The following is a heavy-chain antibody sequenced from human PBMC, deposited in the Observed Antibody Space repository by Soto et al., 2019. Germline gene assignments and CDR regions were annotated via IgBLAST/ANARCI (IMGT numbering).Heavy chain of an antibody. J-gene: IGHJ4*02. V-gene: IGHV1-8*01. Sequence: GASVKVSCKASGYTFTSYDISWVRQATGQGLEWMGWMNPNSGNTGYAQKFQGRVTMTRNTSISTAYMELSSLRSEDTAVYYCARGRGYYGSGSPHTFDYWGQGTLVTVSS. CDR3: ARGRGYYGSGSPHTFDY. D-gene: IGHD3-10*01. CDR1: GYTFTSYD. CDR2: MNPNSGNT.